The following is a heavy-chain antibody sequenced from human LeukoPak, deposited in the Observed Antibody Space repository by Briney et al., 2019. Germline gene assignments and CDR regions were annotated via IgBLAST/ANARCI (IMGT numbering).Heavy chain of an antibody. J-gene: IGHJ5*02. Sequence: PSETLSLTCSVSGGSINGDYWSWIRQTPGKGLEWIGYIHYSGRTSYNPSLKSRVTISVATSKNQFSLKLSSVTAADTAVYYCARDHGGYTSGAIVVVPAAIHSWFDPWGQGTLVTVSS. CDR3: ARDHGGYTSGAIVVVPAAIHSWFDP. CDR2: IHYSGRT. D-gene: IGHD2-2*02. V-gene: IGHV4-59*12. CDR1: GGSINGDY.